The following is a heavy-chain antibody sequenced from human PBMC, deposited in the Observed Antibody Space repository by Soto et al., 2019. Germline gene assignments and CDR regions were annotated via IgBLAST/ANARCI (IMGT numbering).Heavy chain of an antibody. CDR3: ARVQGGIAARALDY. D-gene: IGHD6-6*01. CDR1: GFTFSSYS. V-gene: IGHV3-21*01. CDR2: ISSSSSYI. J-gene: IGHJ4*02. Sequence: GGSLRLSCAASGFTFSSYSMNWVRQAPGKGLEWVSSISSSSSYIYYADSVKGRFTISRDNAKNSLYLQMNSLRAEDTAVYYCARVQGGIAARALDYWGQGTLVTVSS.